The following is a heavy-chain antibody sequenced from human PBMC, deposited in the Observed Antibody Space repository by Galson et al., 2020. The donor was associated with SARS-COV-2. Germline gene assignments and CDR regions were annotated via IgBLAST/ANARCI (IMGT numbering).Heavy chain of an antibody. CDR2: VYYLGDT. Sequence: SETLSLTCSVSGGSLSRYYWSWIRQSPGKGLEWIGFVYYLGDTNYSPSFKGRVSISLDTPKNRFSLRLDSVTAADTAVYYCVRTVRLFYYDSIKNWFDAWGQGSLVTVSS. V-gene: IGHV4-59*01. CDR3: VRTVRLFYYDSIKNWFDA. J-gene: IGHJ5*02. D-gene: IGHD3-22*01. CDR1: GGSLSRYY.